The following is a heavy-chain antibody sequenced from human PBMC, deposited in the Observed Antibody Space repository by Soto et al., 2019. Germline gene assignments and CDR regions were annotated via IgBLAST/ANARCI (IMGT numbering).Heavy chain of an antibody. CDR2: FYSSGSI. CDR3: ARMYSSGSGWFHP. D-gene: IGHD6-19*01. J-gene: IGHJ5*02. Sequence: QIELQETGPGLVKPSQTLSLTCFVSGYFIGAGGSYWSWIRHHPGKGLESIWSFYSSGSIIYTPSLRSRFSIMGDMSTNQFSMSLTSLTAADTALYYCARMYSSGSGWFHPWGQGTLVTVSS. CDR1: GYFIGAGGSY. V-gene: IGHV4-31*03.